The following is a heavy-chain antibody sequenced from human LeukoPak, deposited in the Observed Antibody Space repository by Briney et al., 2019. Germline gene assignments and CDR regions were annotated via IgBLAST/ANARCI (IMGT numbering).Heavy chain of an antibody. J-gene: IGHJ4*02. Sequence: KPSETLSLTCTVSGGSISSSSYYWGWIRQPPGKGLEWIGSIYYSGSTYYNPSLKSRVTISVDTSKNQFSLKLSSVAAADTAVYYYARIGAVAGTKGFDYWGQGTLVTVSS. V-gene: IGHV4-39*01. CDR1: GGSISSSSYY. CDR3: ARIGAVAGTKGFDY. CDR2: IYYSGST. D-gene: IGHD6-19*01.